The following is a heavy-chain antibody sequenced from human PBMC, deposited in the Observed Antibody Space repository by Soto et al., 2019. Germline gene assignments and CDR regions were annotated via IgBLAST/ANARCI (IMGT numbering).Heavy chain of an antibody. CDR3: AREYSSSWYFDY. Sequence: GGSLRLSCAASGFTFSSYAMHWVRQAPGKGLEWVAVISYDGSNKYYADSVKGRFTISRDNSKNTLYLQMNSLRAEDTAVYYCAREYSSSWYFDYWGQGTLVTVSS. J-gene: IGHJ4*02. CDR2: ISYDGSNK. D-gene: IGHD6-13*01. V-gene: IGHV3-30-3*01. CDR1: GFTFSSYA.